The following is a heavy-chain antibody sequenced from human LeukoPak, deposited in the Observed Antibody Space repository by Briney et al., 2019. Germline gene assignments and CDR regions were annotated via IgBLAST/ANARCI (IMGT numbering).Heavy chain of an antibody. CDR2: ISASAGST. Sequence: GGSLRLSCAGSGFNFGSYGMAWVRQAPGKGLEWVSGISASAGSTYYTDSVKGRFTISRDNSKNTLYLEVISLTAEDTAVYYCAKDDAWLRFGEWSQGTLVTVSS. J-gene: IGHJ4*02. CDR1: GFNFGSYG. V-gene: IGHV3-23*01. CDR3: AKDDAWLRFGE. D-gene: IGHD3-10*01.